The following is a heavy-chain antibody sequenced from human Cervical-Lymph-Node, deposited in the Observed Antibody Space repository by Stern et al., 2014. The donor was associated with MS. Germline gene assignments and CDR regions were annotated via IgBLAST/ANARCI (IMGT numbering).Heavy chain of an antibody. J-gene: IGHJ5*02. CDR3: ARELSSSWYNWFDP. Sequence: QLQLQESGPGLVKPSQTLSLTCTVSGGSISSGGYYWSWIRQHPGKGLEWIGYIHYSGSTYYNPSLKSRITISRDTSKSQFSLKLNSVTAADTAVYYCARELSSSWYNWFDPWGQGTLVTVPS. V-gene: IGHV4-31*03. CDR2: IHYSGST. CDR1: GGSISSGGYY. D-gene: IGHD6-13*01.